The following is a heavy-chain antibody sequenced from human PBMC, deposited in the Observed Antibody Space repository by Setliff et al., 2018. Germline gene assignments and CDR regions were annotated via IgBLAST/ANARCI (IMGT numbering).Heavy chain of an antibody. J-gene: IGHJ4*02. CDR3: ARSRIAVARDLDY. CDR2: IYTSGST. V-gene: IGHV4-4*07. D-gene: IGHD6-19*01. CDR1: GGSLSSYY. Sequence: SETLSLTCPVSGGSLSSYYWSCIRLPAGRGLEWIGRIYTSGSTNYNPSVKSRVTMSVDTSTNQFSLKLISVTDADTAVYYCARSRIAVARDLDYWGQGTLVTVSS.